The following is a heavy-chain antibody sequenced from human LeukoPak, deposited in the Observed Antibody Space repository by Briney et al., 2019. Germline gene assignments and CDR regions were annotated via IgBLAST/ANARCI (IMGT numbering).Heavy chain of an antibody. D-gene: IGHD3-10*01. J-gene: IGHJ6*02. CDR2: IQPGNPEI. CDR3: ARHPHYYGSGSYYYYYGMDV. CDR1: GYGFGVYW. V-gene: IGHV5-51*01. Sequence: GESLKISCKTSGYGFGVYWIGWVRQMPGKGLEWVGNIQPGNPEIRYSPSFQGQVTISADKSISTAYLQWSSLKASDTAMYYCARHPHYYGSGSYYYYYGMDVWGQGTTVTVSS.